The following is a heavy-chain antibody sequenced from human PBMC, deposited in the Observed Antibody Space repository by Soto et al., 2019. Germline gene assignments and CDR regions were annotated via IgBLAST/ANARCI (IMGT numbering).Heavy chain of an antibody. V-gene: IGHV3-11*01. CDR2: IGGTSNVI. Sequence: LRLSCEASGFIFSANYMTWIRQAPGKGLEWVSYIGGTSNVIYYADSVKGRFTISRDNAKNSLYLQMNSLRAEDTAVYYCARVGLSAADFDYWGQGALVTVSS. D-gene: IGHD6-25*01. CDR3: ARVGLSAADFDY. J-gene: IGHJ4*02. CDR1: GFIFSANY.